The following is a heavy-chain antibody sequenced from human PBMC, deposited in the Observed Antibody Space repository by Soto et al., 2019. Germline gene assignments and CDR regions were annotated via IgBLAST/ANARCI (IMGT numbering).Heavy chain of an antibody. J-gene: IGHJ6*02. CDR2: IYYSGST. D-gene: IGHD3-10*02. Sequence: SETLSLTCTVSGGSISSGDYYWSWIRQPPGKGLEWIGYIYYSGSTYYNPSLRSRVTISVDTSKNQFSLKLSSVTVADTAVYYCARELVPYYYYGMDVWGQGTTVTVSS. CDR3: ARELVPYYYYGMDV. CDR1: GGSISSGDYY. V-gene: IGHV4-30-4*01.